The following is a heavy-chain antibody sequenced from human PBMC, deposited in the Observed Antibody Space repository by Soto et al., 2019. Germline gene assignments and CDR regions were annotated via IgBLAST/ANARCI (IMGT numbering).Heavy chain of an antibody. CDR2: ISAKKGNT. CDR3: AREILSPDFYFHGMDV. Sequence: GQLVQSGAEVKKPGASVKVSCKASGYTFTSYGISWVRQAPGQGLEWMGWISAKKGNTKYAQKFQGRVTMTTDTSTSKAYMELRSLRSDDTAVYYCAREILSPDFYFHGMDVWGQGTTVTVSS. V-gene: IGHV1-18*04. D-gene: IGHD2-15*01. CDR1: GYTFTSYG. J-gene: IGHJ6*02.